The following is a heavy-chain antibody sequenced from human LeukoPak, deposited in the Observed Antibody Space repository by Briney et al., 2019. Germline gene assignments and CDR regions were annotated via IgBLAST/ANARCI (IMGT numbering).Heavy chain of an antibody. CDR3: ARDQGVAAAGSSGWFDP. Sequence: GGSLRLSCAASGFTFTSYSMNWVRQAPGKGLEWVSSITSSGTYIYYADSVKGRFTISRDNAKNSLYLQMNSLRAEDTAVYYCARDQGVAAAGSSGWFDPWGQGTLVTVSS. D-gene: IGHD6-13*01. CDR2: ITSSGTYI. CDR1: GFTFTSYS. V-gene: IGHV3-21*04. J-gene: IGHJ5*02.